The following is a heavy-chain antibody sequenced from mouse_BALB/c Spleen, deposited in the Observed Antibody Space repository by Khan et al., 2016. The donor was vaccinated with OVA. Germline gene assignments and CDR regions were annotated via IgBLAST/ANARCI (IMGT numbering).Heavy chain of an antibody. CDR1: GFSLSSYG. J-gene: IGHJ4*01. V-gene: IGHV2-3*01. CDR3: AKFTPDYYSMDY. D-gene: IGHD1-1*01. Sequence: VHVKQSGPGLVAPSQSLSITCTVSGFSLSSYGVNWVRQPPGKGLEWLGVIWGDGSTNYHSVLISRLIISKDNSKSQVFLKLNSLQTDDTATYYCAKFTPDYYSMDYWGQGTSVTVSS. CDR2: IWGDGST.